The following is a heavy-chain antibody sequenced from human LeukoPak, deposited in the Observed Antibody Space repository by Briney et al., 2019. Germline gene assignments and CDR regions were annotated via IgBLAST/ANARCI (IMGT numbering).Heavy chain of an antibody. D-gene: IGHD6-6*01. CDR1: GGTFSSYA. CDR3: ASISSIAAPFDY. J-gene: IGHJ4*02. V-gene: IGHV1-69*05. Sequence: SVKVSCKASGGTFSSYAISWVRQAPGQGLEWMGGIIPIFGTANYAQKFQGRVTITTDESTSTAYMELSSLRSEDTAVYYCASISSIAAPFDYWGQGTLVTVSS. CDR2: IIPIFGTA.